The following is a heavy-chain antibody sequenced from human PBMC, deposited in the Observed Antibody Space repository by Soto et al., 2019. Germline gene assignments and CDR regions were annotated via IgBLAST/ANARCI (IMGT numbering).Heavy chain of an antibody. V-gene: IGHV3-23*01. CDR1: GFTFSNYA. CDR2: IGSSGGTT. J-gene: IGHJ3*02. CDR3: GKDPNGDYIGAFDI. D-gene: IGHD4-17*01. Sequence: VHLLESGGGLVQPGGSLRLSCAASGFTFSNYAMSWVRQAPGKGLEWVSGIGSSGGTTHLADSVKGRFTISRDNSKNTLYLQMNSLRVEDTAVYYCGKDPNGDYIGAFDIWGQGTMVTVSS.